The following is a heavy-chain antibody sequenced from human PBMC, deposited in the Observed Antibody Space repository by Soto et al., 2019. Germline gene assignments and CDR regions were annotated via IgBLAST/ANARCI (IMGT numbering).Heavy chain of an antibody. Sequence: WGSLRLSCAASGFTFISYGMHLVRHSPFKWLEWVAVISYDGSNKYYADSVKGRFTISRDNSKNTLYLQMNSLRAEDTAVYYCAKDSGDYAVYYYYGMDVWGQGTTVTVSS. J-gene: IGHJ6*02. CDR2: ISYDGSNK. CDR1: GFTFISYG. D-gene: IGHD4-17*01. V-gene: IGHV3-30*18. CDR3: AKDSGDYAVYYYYGMDV.